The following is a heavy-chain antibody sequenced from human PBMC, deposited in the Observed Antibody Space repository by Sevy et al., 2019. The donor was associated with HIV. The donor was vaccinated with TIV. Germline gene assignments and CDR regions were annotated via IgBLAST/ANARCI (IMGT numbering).Heavy chain of an antibody. V-gene: IGHV3-33*01. CDR2: IWYDGSSK. CDR3: ATNMVHAGAYDSYFNF. J-gene: IGHJ4*02. Sequence: GGSLRLSCVASQFNFDTYAIHWVRQAPGKGQEWVAMIWYDGSSKDYAEPVKGRFAISRDNSQNTAFLQMNSLRAEDTGVYYCATNMVHAGAYDSYFNFWGQGSLVTVSS. CDR1: QFNFDTYA. D-gene: IGHD3-10*01.